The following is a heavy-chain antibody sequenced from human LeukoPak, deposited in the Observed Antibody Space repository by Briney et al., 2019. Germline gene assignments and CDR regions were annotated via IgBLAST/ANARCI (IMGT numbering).Heavy chain of an antibody. Sequence: SETLSLTCTVSGGSISSGDYYWSWIRQPPGKGLEWIGYIYYSGNTYYNPSLKSRVTISVDTSKNQFSLKLSSVTAADTAVYYCARGGKAAVRFDLWGRGTLVTVSS. CDR2: IYYSGNT. CDR1: GGSISSGDYY. CDR3: ARGGKAAVRFDL. J-gene: IGHJ2*01. V-gene: IGHV4-30-4*01. D-gene: IGHD2-15*01.